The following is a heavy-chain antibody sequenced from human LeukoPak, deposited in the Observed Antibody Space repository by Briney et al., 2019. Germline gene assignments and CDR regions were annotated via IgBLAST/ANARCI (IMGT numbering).Heavy chain of an antibody. V-gene: IGHV4-59*01. CDR3: ARDSSGWYLFDY. Sequence: SETLSLTCTVSGGSISSYYWSWIRQPPGKGLEWIGYIYYSGSTNCNPSLKSRVTISVDTSKNQFSLKLSSVTAADTAVYYCARDSSGWYLFDYWGQGTLVTVSS. CDR1: GGSISSYY. J-gene: IGHJ4*02. D-gene: IGHD6-19*01. CDR2: IYYSGST.